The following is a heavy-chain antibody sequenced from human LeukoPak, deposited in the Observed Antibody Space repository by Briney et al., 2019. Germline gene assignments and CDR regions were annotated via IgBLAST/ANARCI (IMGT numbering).Heavy chain of an antibody. V-gene: IGHV1-69*05. CDR1: GGTFSSYA. CDR2: IIPIFGTA. J-gene: IGHJ4*02. CDR3: AIHSSSWDYYFDY. Sequence: SVKVSCKASGGTFSSYAISWVRQAPGQGLEWMGRIIPIFGTANYAQKFQGRVTITTDESTSTACMELSSLRSEDTAVYYCAIHSSSWDYYFDYWGQGTLVTVSS. D-gene: IGHD6-13*01.